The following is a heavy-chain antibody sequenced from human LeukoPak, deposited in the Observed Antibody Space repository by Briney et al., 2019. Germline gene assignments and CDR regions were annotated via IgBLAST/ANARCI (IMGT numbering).Heavy chain of an antibody. CDR2: INHSGST. D-gene: IGHD6-13*01. V-gene: IGHV4-34*01. J-gene: IGHJ4*02. CDR1: GGSFSGYY. Sequence: SETLSLTCAVYGGSFSGYYWSWIRQPPGKGLEWIWEINHSGSTNYNPSLKSRVTISVDTSKNQFSLKLSSVNAADTAVYYCASRGYSRPFDYWGQGTLVTVSS. CDR3: ASRGYSRPFDY.